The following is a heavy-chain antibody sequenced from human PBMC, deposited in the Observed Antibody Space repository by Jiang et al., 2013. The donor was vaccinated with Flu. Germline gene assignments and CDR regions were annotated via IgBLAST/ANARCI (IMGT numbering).Heavy chain of an antibody. CDR3: ASSFSARIRFFDWYTAGYTDYGGMDV. Sequence: VQLLESGGGLVQPGGSLRLYCEASGFTFNNHAMSWVRQAPGKGLEWVSSITASGGRTYHADSVRGRFTISRDNSKNTLYLQMNSLRAEDTAVYYCASSFSARIRFFDWYTAGYTDYGGMDVWGQGTTVTVSS. J-gene: IGHJ6*02. D-gene: IGHD3-9*01. V-gene: IGHV3-23*01. CDR2: ITASGGRT. CDR1: GFTFNNHA.